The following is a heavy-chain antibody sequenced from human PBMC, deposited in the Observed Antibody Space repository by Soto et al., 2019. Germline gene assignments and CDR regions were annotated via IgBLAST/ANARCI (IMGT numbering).Heavy chain of an antibody. V-gene: IGHV1-18*01. Sequence: ASVKVSCKASGYTFTNYRISWVRQAPGQGLEWMGWISAYNGNTHYAQKLQGRVTLTTDTSTSTAYMELRSLRSDDTAVYFCARGGQWDFLSDYWGQGTLVTVSS. CDR3: ARGGQWDFLSDY. CDR1: GYTFTNYR. D-gene: IGHD1-26*01. J-gene: IGHJ4*02. CDR2: ISAYNGNT.